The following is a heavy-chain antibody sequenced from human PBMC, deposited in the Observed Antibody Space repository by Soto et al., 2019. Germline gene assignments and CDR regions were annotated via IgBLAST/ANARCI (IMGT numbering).Heavy chain of an antibody. CDR2: IYYSGST. V-gene: IGHV4-39*01. D-gene: IGHD3-22*01. J-gene: IGHJ4*02. Sequence: PSETLSHTCTVSGGSIRSSSYCWGWIRKPPGKGLEWIGSIYYSGSTYYNPSLKSRVTISVDTSKNQFSLKLSSVTAADTAVYYCARHHYYDSSGYYYQRGFLSQNFDYWGQGTLVTVSS. CDR3: ARHHYYDSSGYYYQRGFLSQNFDY. CDR1: GGSIRSSSYC.